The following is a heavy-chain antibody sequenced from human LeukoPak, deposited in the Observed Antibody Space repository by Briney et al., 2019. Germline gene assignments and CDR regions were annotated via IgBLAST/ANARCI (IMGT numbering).Heavy chain of an antibody. V-gene: IGHV4-59*02. CDR3: ARAHYDILTGYYYIDY. J-gene: IGHJ4*02. D-gene: IGHD3-9*01. Sequence: SETLSLTCTVSDGSVSNYYWSWIRQPPGKGLEWIGYIYYSGSTNYNPSLKSRVSISVDTSKNQFSLKLSSVTAADTAVYYCARAHYDILTGYYYIDYWGQGTLVTVSS. CDR1: DGSVSNYY. CDR2: IYYSGST.